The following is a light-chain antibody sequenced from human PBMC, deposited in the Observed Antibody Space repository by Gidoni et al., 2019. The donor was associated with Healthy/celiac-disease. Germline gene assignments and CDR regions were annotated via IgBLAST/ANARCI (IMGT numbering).Light chain of an antibody. V-gene: IGKV1-33*01. CDR1: QDISNY. CDR2: DAS. CDR3: QQYDNLPLT. Sequence: DIQMTQSPSSLSASVGDRVTITCQASQDISNYLHWYQQKPGKAPKLLIYDASNLETGVPSRCSGSGSGTDFTFTISSLQPEDIATYYFQQYDNLPLTFXGXTKVEIK. J-gene: IGKJ4*01.